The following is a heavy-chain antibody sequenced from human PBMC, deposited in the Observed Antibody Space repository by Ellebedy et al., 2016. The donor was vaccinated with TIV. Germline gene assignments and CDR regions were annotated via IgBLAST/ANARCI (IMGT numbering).Heavy chain of an antibody. J-gene: IGHJ5*02. CDR1: GGSLSTYY. Sequence: SETLSLTCTVSGGSLSTYYWSWVRQPPGKGLEWIGYIYDTGSTSYSPSLRSRVSISIDTSKNQFSLKLTSVTAADTAVYYCARHDYGDYSGWFDPWGQGTLVTVSS. V-gene: IGHV4-59*08. CDR3: ARHDYGDYSGWFDP. CDR2: IYDTGST. D-gene: IGHD4-17*01.